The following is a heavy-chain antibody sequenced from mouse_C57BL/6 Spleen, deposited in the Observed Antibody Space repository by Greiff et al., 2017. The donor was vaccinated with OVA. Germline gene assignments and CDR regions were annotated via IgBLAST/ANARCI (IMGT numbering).Heavy chain of an antibody. Sequence: QVQLQQSGPELVKPGASVKISCKASGYAFSSSWMNWVTQRPGKGLEWIGRIYPGDGDTNYNGKFKGKATLTADKSSSTAYMQLSSLTSEYSAVYCCARGPNFIWFAYWGQGTLVTVSA. D-gene: IGHD1-1*01. J-gene: IGHJ3*01. CDR1: GYAFSSSW. V-gene: IGHV1-82*01. CDR3: ARGPNFIWFAY. CDR2: IYPGDGDT.